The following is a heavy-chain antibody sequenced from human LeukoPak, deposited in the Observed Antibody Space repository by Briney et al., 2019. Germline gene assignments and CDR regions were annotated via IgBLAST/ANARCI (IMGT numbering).Heavy chain of an antibody. V-gene: IGHV4-59*01. CDR3: ARSSSLRFLEWLFDY. CDR2: IYYSGST. D-gene: IGHD3-3*01. CDR1: GGSFSSYY. Sequence: PSETLSLTCTVSGGSFSSYYWSWIRQPPGKGLEWIGYIYYSGSTNYNPSLKSRVTISVDTSKNQFSLKLSSVTAADTAVYYCARSSSLRFLEWLFDYWGQGTLVTVSS. J-gene: IGHJ4*02.